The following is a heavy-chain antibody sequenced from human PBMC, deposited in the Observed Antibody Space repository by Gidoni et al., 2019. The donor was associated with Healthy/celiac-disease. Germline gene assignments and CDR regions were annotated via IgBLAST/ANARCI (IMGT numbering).Heavy chain of an antibody. J-gene: IGHJ6*02. D-gene: IGHD6-19*01. V-gene: IGHV4-39*01. CDR2: IYYSGST. CDR3: ARRGSGWSYYGMDV. Sequence: SYYWGWIRQPPGKGLEWIGSIYYSGSTYYNPSLKSRVTISVDTSKNQFSRKLSSVTAADTAVYYCARRGSGWSYYGMDVWGQGTTVTVSS. CDR1: SYY.